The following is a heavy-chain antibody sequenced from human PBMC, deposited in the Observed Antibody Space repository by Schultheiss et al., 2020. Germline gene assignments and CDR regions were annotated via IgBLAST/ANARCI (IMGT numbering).Heavy chain of an antibody. CDR2: IYYSGST. CDR1: GASISGYY. D-gene: IGHD2-2*01. V-gene: IGHV4-59*12. Sequence: SETLSLTCTVSGASISGYYWSWIRRPPGKGLEWIGYIYYSGSTNYNPSLKSRVTMSVDTSRNQFSLKLSSVTAEDTAVYYCASPNCSSTSCDYYYYYGMDVWGQGTTVTVSS. CDR3: ASPNCSSTSCDYYYYYGMDV. J-gene: IGHJ6*02.